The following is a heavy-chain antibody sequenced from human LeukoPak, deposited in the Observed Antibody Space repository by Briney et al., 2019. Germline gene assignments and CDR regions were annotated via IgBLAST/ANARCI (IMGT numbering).Heavy chain of an antibody. D-gene: IGHD3-9*01. J-gene: IGHJ4*02. CDR1: GFTFSSYA. Sequence: PGRSLRLSCAASGFTFSSYAMHWVCQAPGKGLEWVAVISYDGSNKYYADSVKGRFTISRDNSKNTLYLQMNSLRAEDTAVYYCAKANDILTGYPDYWGQGTLVTVSS. CDR2: ISYDGSNK. V-gene: IGHV3-30-3*01. CDR3: AKANDILTGYPDY.